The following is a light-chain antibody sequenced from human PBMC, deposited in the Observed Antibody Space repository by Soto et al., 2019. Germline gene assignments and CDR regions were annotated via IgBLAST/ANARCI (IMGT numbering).Light chain of an antibody. V-gene: IGLV2-18*01. CDR1: STDFSSYNR. J-gene: IGLJ1*01. CDR2: EAS. CDR3: SLYTSENTYV. Sequence: QSALTHPPSVSGSPGQSVTISCTGTSTDFSSYNRVSWYQQPPGTAPKLIIYEASNRPSGVPDRFSGSKSGNTASLTISGLQAAEEADYYCSLYTSENTYVFGTGTKVTVL.